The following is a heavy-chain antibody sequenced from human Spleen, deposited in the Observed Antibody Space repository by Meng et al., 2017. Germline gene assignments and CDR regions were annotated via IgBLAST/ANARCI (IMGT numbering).Heavy chain of an antibody. CDR3: ARKGKDGHNIYYFDS. J-gene: IGHJ4*02. V-gene: IGHV5-51*01. Sequence: KVSCKGSGYSFTSYWIGWVRQMPGKGLEWMGIIYPGDSDTRYSPSFQGQVTISADKSISTAYLQWSSLKASDTAMYYCARKGKDGHNIYYFDSWGQGTLVTVSS. CDR1: GYSFTSYW. D-gene: IGHD5-24*01. CDR2: IYPGDSDT.